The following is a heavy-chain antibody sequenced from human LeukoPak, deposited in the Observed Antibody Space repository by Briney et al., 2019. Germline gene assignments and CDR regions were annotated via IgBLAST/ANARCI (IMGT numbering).Heavy chain of an antibody. J-gene: IGHJ4*02. V-gene: IGHV3-7*01. CDR3: ARVVSGHYYDSYIDY. CDR2: IKQDGSEK. D-gene: IGHD3-22*01. CDR1: GFTFSSYG. Sequence: GGSLRLSCAASGFTFSSYGMHWVRQAPGKGLEWVANIKQDGSEKYYVDSVKGRFTISRDNAKNSLYLQMNSLRAEDTAVYYCARVVSGHYYDSYIDYWGQGTLVTVSS.